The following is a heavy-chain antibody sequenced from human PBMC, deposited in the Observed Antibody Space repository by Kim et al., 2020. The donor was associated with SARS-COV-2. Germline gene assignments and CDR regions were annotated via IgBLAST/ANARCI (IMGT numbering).Heavy chain of an antibody. CDR2: INHSGST. V-gene: IGHV4-34*01. J-gene: IGHJ6*02. CDR3: ARYRPWGSISSGYYYFHYYYGMDV. Sequence: SETLSLTCAVYGGSFSGYYWSWIRQPPGKGLEWIGEINHSGSTNYNPSLKSRVTISVDTSKNQFSLKLSSVTAADTAVYYCARYRPWGSISSGYYYFHYYYGMDVWGQGTTVTVSS. D-gene: IGHD3-22*01. CDR1: GGSFSGYY.